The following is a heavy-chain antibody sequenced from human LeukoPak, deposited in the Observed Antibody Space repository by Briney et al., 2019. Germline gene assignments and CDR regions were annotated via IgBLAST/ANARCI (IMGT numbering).Heavy chain of an antibody. CDR2: IYYSANT. V-gene: IGHV4-59*01. CDR3: ARGTPYYDY. D-gene: IGHD2-2*01. J-gene: IGHJ4*02. Sequence: SETLSLTCTVYGGPISSYYWSWIRQPPGKGLEWIGYIYYSANTNYNPSLKSRVTISLDTSKNQFSLKLSSVTAADTALYNCARGTPYYDYWGQGTLVTVSS. CDR1: GGPISSYY.